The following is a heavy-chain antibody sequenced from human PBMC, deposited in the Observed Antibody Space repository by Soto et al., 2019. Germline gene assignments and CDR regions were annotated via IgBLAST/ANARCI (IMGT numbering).Heavy chain of an antibody. D-gene: IGHD3-9*01. CDR3: ARDFEPFIDILTGYLDY. V-gene: IGHV3-33*01. CDR1: GFTFSSYG. CDR2: IWYDGSNK. J-gene: IGHJ4*02. Sequence: PGGSLRLSCAASGFTFSSYGMHWVRQAPGKGLEWVAVIWYDGSNKYYADSVKGRFTISRDNSKNTLYLQMNSLRAEDTAVYYCARDFEPFIDILTGYLDYWGQGTLVTVSS.